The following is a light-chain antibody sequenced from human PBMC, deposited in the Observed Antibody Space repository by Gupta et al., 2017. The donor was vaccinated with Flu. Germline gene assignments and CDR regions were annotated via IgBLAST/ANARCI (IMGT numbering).Light chain of an antibody. CDR2: LGS. V-gene: IGKV2-28*01. Sequence: DIVMTQSPLSLPVTPGEPASISCRSSQSLLHSNGYNYLDWYLQKPGQSPQLLIYLGSNRASGVPDRFSGSGSGTDFTLIISRVEAEDVGVYYCMQALQTRLTFGPGTKVDIK. CDR3: MQALQTRLT. CDR1: QSLLHSNGYNY. J-gene: IGKJ3*01.